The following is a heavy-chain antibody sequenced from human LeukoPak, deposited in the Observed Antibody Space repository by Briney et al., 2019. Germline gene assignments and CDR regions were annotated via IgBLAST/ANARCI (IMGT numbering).Heavy chain of an antibody. V-gene: IGHV1-2*02. CDR3: ARDPTRNYGDSYYYCYGMDV. Sequence: GASVKVSCKASGYTFTGYYMHWVRQAPGQGLEWMGWINPNSGGTNYAQKFQGRVTMTRDTSISTAYMELSRLRSDDTAVYYCARDPTRNYGDSYYYCYGMDVWGQGTTVTVSS. CDR2: INPNSGGT. J-gene: IGHJ6*02. D-gene: IGHD4-17*01. CDR1: GYTFTGYY.